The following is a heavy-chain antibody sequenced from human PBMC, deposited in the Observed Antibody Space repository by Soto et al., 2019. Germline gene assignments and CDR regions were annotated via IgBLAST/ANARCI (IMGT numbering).Heavy chain of an antibody. J-gene: IGHJ6*03. D-gene: IGHD3-3*01. V-gene: IGHV3-9*01. CDR2: ISWNSGSI. CDR1: GFTFDDYA. CDR3: AKAGEYYDFWRNYYMDV. Sequence: EVQLVESGGGLVQPGRCLRLSCAASGFTFDDYAMHWVRQAPGKGLEWVSGISWNSGSIGYADSVKGRFTISRDNAKNSLYLQMNSLRAEDTALYYCAKAGEYYDFWRNYYMDVWGKGTTVTVSS.